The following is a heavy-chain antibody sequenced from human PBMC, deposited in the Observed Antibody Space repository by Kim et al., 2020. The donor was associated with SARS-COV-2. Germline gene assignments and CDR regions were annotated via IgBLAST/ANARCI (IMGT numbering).Heavy chain of an antibody. CDR3: ARVAAAAGTGDPGWFDP. V-gene: IGHV3-33*01. CDR2: IWYDGSNK. Sequence: GGSLRLSCAASGFTFSSYGMHWVRQAPGKGLEWVAVIWYDGSNKYYADSVKGRFTISRDNSKNTLYLQMNSLRAEDTAVYYCARVAAAAGTGDPGWFDPWGQGTLVTVSS. D-gene: IGHD6-13*01. J-gene: IGHJ5*02. CDR1: GFTFSSYG.